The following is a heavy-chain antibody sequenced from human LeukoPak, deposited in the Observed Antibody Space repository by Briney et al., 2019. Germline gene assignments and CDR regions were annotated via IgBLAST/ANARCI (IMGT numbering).Heavy chain of an antibody. D-gene: IGHD3-22*01. V-gene: IGHV3-21*01. J-gene: IGHJ4*02. CDR1: GFTFSSYS. Sequence: GGSLRLSCAASGFTFSSYSMNWVRQAPGKGLEWVSSISSSSSYIYYADSVKGRFTISRDNAKNSLYLQMNSLRAEDTAVYYCARDPLHYYDSRKYCFDYWGQGTLVTVSS. CDR3: ARDPLHYYDSRKYCFDY. CDR2: ISSSSSYI.